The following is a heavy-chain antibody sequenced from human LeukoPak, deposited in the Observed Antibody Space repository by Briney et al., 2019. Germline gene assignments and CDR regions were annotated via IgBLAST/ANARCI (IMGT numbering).Heavy chain of an antibody. J-gene: IGHJ6*03. D-gene: IGHD1-1*01. CDR2: INHSGST. Sequence: SETLSLTCAVYGVSFSDDYWNWIRQPPGKGLEWVGEINHSGSTNYSPSLKSRVTISLDTSKNQFSLKLTSVTAADTAVYFCARGRRDRRNGYNFYYYLDVWGKGTTVTVSS. CDR3: ARGRRDRRNGYNFYYYLDV. V-gene: IGHV4-34*01. CDR1: GVSFSDDY.